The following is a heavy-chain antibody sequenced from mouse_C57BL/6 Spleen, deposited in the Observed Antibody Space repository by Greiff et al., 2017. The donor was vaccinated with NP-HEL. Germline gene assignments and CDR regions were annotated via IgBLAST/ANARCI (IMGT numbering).Heavy chain of an antibody. V-gene: IGHV5-17*01. CDR1: GFTFSDYG. CDR2: ISSGSSTI. J-gene: IGHJ2*01. Sequence: DVNLVESGGGLVKPGGSLKLSCAASGFTFSDYGMHWVRQAPEKGLEWVAYISSGSSTIYYADTVKGRFTISRDNAKNTLFLQMTSLRSEDTAMYYCARLLAGYFDYWGQGTTLTVSS. CDR3: ARLLAGYFDY. D-gene: IGHD1-1*01.